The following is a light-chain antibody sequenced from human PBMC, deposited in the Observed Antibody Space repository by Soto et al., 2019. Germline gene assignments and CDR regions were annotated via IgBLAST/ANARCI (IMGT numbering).Light chain of an antibody. Sequence: QAVVTQPPSASGTPGQRVTISCSGSSSNIGSNYVYWYQQLPGTAPKLLIYRNKQRPSGVPDRFSGSKSGTSASLAISGLRSEDEADYYCAAWDDSLSGYYVFGTGTQLTVL. V-gene: IGLV1-47*01. CDR3: AAWDDSLSGYYV. CDR1: SSNIGSNY. CDR2: RNK. J-gene: IGLJ1*01.